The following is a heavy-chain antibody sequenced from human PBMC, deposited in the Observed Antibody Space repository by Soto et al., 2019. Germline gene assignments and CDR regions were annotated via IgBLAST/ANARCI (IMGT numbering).Heavy chain of an antibody. CDR1: GFTFSSYG. Sequence: GGSLRLSCAASGFTFSSYGMHWVRQAPGKGLEWVAVIWYDGSNKYYADSVKGRFTISRDNSKNTLYLQMNSLRAEDTAVYYCLGGGSGSYYDDAFDIWGQGTMVTVSS. J-gene: IGHJ3*02. CDR3: LGGGSGSYYDDAFDI. V-gene: IGHV3-33*01. D-gene: IGHD3-10*01. CDR2: IWYDGSNK.